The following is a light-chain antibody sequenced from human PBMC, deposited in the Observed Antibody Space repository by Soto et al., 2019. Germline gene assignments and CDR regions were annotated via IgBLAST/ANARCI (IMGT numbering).Light chain of an antibody. V-gene: IGKV3-15*01. CDR3: EQYNNCHPSAGT. Sequence: EIVMTQSPATLSVSPGERATLSCRASQSVSSNLAWYQQKPGQAPRLLIYGVSTSATGIPARFSGSGSGTGFTLTITSLPSEDFAVYYCEQYNNCHPSAGTFGQGTKVEIK. CDR1: QSVSSN. J-gene: IGKJ1*01. CDR2: GVS.